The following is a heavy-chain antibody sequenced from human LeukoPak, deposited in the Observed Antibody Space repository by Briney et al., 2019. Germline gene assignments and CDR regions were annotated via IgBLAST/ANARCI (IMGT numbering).Heavy chain of an antibody. Sequence: GGSLRLSCAASGFTFSSYAMSWVRQAPGKGLEWVSTISGSSRSTYYADSVKGRFAISRDNSKNTLYLQMNSLRAEDTAVYFCTKGIYDMDVWGQGTTVTVSS. CDR2: ISGSSRST. CDR1: GFTFSSYA. CDR3: TKGIYDMDV. J-gene: IGHJ6*02. V-gene: IGHV3-23*01.